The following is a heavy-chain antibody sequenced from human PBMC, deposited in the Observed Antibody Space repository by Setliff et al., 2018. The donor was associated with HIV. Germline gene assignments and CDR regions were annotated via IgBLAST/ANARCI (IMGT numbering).Heavy chain of an antibody. CDR2: VNRDGGA. CDR1: GGSLTGYF. V-gene: IGHV4-34*01. Sequence: PSETLSLTCAVYGGSLTGYFWTWIRQSPGKGLEWVGQVNRDGGAHYNPPLRSRVTISVDTSKNQFSLKLTSMTAADTAVYYCARGWVRGPIISPGTYFSYGLDVWGQGTPVTVSS. CDR3: ARGWVRGPIISPGTYFSYGLDV. J-gene: IGHJ6*02. D-gene: IGHD3-10*01.